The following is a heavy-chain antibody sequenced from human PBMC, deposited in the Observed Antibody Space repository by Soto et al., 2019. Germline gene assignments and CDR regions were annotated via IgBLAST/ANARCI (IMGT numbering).Heavy chain of an antibody. Sequence: SETLSLTCAVYGGSFSGYYWSWIRQPPGKGLEWIGEINHSGSTNYNPSLKSRVTISVDTSKNQFSLKLSSVTAADTAVYYCATLSTRNRYSSGWYGTNGKYYFDYWGQGTLVTVSS. CDR3: ATLSTRNRYSSGWYGTNGKYYFDY. D-gene: IGHD6-19*01. J-gene: IGHJ4*02. V-gene: IGHV4-34*01. CDR1: GGSFSGYY. CDR2: INHSGST.